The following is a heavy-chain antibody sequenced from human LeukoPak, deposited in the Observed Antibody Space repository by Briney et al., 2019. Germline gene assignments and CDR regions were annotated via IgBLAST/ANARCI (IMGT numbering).Heavy chain of an antibody. D-gene: IGHD3-10*01. J-gene: IGHJ4*02. CDR3: ATYPGGFHY. CDR1: RFTVSSNY. Sequence: GGSLRLSCAVARFTVSSNYISWVRQAPGKGLEWVSVIYSGGSTYYADSVKGRFTNSRDNSNNTLNLEKEPRRAEDTAMYYCATYPGGFHYWGQGTLVDVSS. V-gene: IGHV3-66*01. CDR2: IYSGGST.